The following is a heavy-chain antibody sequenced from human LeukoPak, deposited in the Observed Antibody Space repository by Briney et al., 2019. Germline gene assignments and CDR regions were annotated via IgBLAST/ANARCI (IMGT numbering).Heavy chain of an antibody. Sequence: PGGSLRLSCAASGFTLNGYWMHWVRQAPGEGLVWVSRIDPDGSTTNYAASVKGRFTTSRDNAKNTMYLQMNSLRAEDTALYYCTRVQAGRSGLMDVWGRGTTVTVSS. V-gene: IGHV3-74*01. J-gene: IGHJ6*02. CDR2: IDPDGSTT. D-gene: IGHD2-8*02. CDR1: GFTLNGYW. CDR3: TRVQAGRSGLMDV.